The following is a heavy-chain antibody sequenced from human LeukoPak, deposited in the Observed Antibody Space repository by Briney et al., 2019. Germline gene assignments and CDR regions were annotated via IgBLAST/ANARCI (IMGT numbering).Heavy chain of an antibody. CDR3: AKDHDYDSSGYDY. Sequence: GGTLRLSCAASGFTFSNYGMNWVRQAPGKGLEWVSALSSSGGSTYYADSVKGRFTISRDNSKNTLYLQMNSLRAEDTAVYYCAKDHDYDSSGYDYWGQGTLVTVSS. D-gene: IGHD3-22*01. CDR1: GFTFSNYG. V-gene: IGHV3-23*01. J-gene: IGHJ4*02. CDR2: LSSSGGST.